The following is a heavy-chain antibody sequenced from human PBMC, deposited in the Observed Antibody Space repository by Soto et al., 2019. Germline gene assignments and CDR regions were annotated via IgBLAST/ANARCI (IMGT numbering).Heavy chain of an antibody. J-gene: IGHJ4*02. CDR1: GGTFSTYA. D-gene: IGHD1-26*01. Sequence: QVQLVQSGAEVKKPGSSVKVSCKASGGTFSTYAISWVRQAPGQGLEWMGVIIPLFGTANYAQKFQGRVTITADESTSTAYMELSSRGSEDKAVYYCSADVGASARTFDYWGQGTLVTVSS. V-gene: IGHV1-69*01. CDR2: IIPLFGTA. CDR3: SADVGASARTFDY.